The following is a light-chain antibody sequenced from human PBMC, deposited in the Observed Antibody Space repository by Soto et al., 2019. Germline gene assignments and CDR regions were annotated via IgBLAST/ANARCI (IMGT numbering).Light chain of an antibody. CDR3: SSYTSRSTLV. V-gene: IGLV2-14*01. CDR1: SSDVCVYNY. CDR2: DVS. Sequence: QSVLTQPASVSGSPVQAITISCTGTSSDVCVYNYVSWYQQHPGKAPKLMIYDVSNRPSGVSNRFSGSKSGNTASLTISGLQAEDDADYYCSSYTSRSTLVFGGGTKLTVL. J-gene: IGLJ2*01.